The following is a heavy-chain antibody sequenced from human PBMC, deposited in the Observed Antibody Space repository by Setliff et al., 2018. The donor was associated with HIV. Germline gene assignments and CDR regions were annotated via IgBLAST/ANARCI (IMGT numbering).Heavy chain of an antibody. D-gene: IGHD2-2*01. V-gene: IGHV1-3*04. CDR2: IDTDNGYR. J-gene: IGHJ4*02. Sequence: ASVQVSCKASGYTFSEYAIHWVRQAPGQRLEWMGRIDTDNGYRRYSPKLQGRVTITKDTSANTAYMELRDLRSEETAVYYCARWCAAAGCYPAIYHFDSWGQGTLVTVSS. CDR1: GYTFSEYA. CDR3: ARWCAAAGCYPAIYHFDS.